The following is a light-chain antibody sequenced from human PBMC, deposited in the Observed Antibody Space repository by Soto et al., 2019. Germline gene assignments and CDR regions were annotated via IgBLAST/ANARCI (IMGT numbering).Light chain of an antibody. J-gene: IGLJ2*01. CDR1: SSDVGGYNY. Sequence: QSVLTQPASVSGSPGQSITISCTGSSSDVGGYNYVSWNQQHPGKAPKLMIYEVSKRPSGVSNRLSGSKSGNTASLTISGLQAEDEADYYCSSYTSISSVIFGGGTKLTVL. CDR3: SSYTSISSVI. CDR2: EVS. V-gene: IGLV2-14*01.